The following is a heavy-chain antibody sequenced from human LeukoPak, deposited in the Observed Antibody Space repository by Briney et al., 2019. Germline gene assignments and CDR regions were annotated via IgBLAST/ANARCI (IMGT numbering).Heavy chain of an antibody. CDR1: GFTFSSYW. CDR2: ISYDESNE. V-gene: IGHV3-30*18. CDR3: AKALGSYYPYFSS. D-gene: IGHD1-26*01. Sequence: GGSLRLSCAASGFTFSSYWMSWVRQAPGKGLEWLAFISYDESNEDYADSVKGRFTVSRDNSKNTLYLQMNNLRLEDTSVYYCAKALGSYYPYFSSWGQGILVTVSS. J-gene: IGHJ5*02.